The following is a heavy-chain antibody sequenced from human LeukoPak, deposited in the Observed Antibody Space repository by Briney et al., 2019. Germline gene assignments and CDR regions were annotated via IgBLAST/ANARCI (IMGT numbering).Heavy chain of an antibody. V-gene: IGHV3-21*01. CDR3: ARGSRFGVVERDAFDI. CDR1: DFSFITYA. J-gene: IGHJ3*02. Sequence: GGSLRLSCAASDFSFITYAMSWVRQAPGKGLEWVSSISISSNYIYYSDSVKGRFTISRDNAKNSLYLQVNSLRAEDTAVYYCARGSRFGVVERDAFDIWGLGTMVTVSS. CDR2: ISISSNYI. D-gene: IGHD3-3*01.